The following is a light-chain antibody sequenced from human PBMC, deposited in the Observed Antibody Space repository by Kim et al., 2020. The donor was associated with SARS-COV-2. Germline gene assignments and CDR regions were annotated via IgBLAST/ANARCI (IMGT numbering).Light chain of an antibody. CDR1: SGINVGTYR. V-gene: IGLV5-45*02. CDR3: MIWHSSAYV. Sequence: CTLRSGINVGTYRIYRYQQKPGSPPQYLLRYKSDSDKQQGSGVPSRFSGSKDASANAGILLISGLQSEDEADYYCMIWHSSAYVFGTGTKVTVL. CDR2: YKSDSDK. J-gene: IGLJ1*01.